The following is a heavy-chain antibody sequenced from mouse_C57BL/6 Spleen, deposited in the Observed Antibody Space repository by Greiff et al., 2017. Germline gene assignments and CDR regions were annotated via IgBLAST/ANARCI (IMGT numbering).Heavy chain of an antibody. V-gene: IGHV5-6*02. CDR1: GFTFSSYG. CDR2: IRSGGSYT. J-gene: IGHJ3*01. CDR3: ARHQIYYGYYTFAY. Sequence: DVMLVESGGDLVKPGGSLKLSCAASGFTFSSYGMSWVRQTPDKRLEWVATIRSGGSYTYYPDSVKGRFTIYRDNAKNTLYLQMSSLKSENTAMYFCARHQIYYGYYTFAYWGQGTLVTVSA. D-gene: IGHD2-1*01.